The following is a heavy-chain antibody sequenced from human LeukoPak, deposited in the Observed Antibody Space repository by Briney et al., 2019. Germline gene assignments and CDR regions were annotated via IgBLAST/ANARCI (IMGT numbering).Heavy chain of an antibody. V-gene: IGHV3-23*01. CDR1: GFTFNNYA. D-gene: IGHD2/OR15-2a*01. Sequence: GGSLRLSCAISGFTFNNYAMSWVRQVPGGGLEWVSAISGSGGSTYYADSVKGRFTISRDNSKDTLYLQMNSLRAEDTAVYYCAEAGGTFPGVAFDIWGQGTMVTVSS. J-gene: IGHJ3*02. CDR3: AEAGGTFPGVAFDI. CDR2: ISGSGGST.